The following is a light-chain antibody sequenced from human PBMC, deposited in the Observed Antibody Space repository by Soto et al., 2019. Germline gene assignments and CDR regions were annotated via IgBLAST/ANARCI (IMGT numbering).Light chain of an antibody. Sequence: DIQMTQSTSTVSASVGDRVTITCRASQSISSWLAWYQQKPGKAPKLLIYDASSLESGVPSRFSGSGSGTELTLTISSLQPDDFATYYCQQYNSYPYTFGQGTKLEIK. CDR2: DAS. V-gene: IGKV1-5*01. CDR1: QSISSW. J-gene: IGKJ2*01. CDR3: QQYNSYPYT.